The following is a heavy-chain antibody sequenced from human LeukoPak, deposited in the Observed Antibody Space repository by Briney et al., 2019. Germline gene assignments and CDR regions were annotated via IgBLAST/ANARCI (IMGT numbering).Heavy chain of an antibody. CDR1: GFTFSSYA. Sequence: GGSLRLSCAASGFTFSSYALHWVRQAPGKGLEWVAVISYAGSSTYYTGSVKGRFTISRDNSQNTLYLQMNSLRADDTAVYYCAREQTKTAMVTRDGFDIWGQGTMVTVSS. J-gene: IGHJ3*02. CDR3: AREQTKTAMVTRDGFDI. V-gene: IGHV3-30*04. CDR2: ISYAGSST. D-gene: IGHD5-24*01.